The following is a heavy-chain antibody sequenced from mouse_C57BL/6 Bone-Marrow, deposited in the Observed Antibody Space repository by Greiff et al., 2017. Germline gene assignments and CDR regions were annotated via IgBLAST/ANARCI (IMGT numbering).Heavy chain of an antibody. Sequence: QVQLQQPGAELVRPGSSVKLSCKASGYTFTSYWMDWVKQRPGQGLEWIGNIYPSDSETHYNQKFKDKATLTVDKSSSTAYMQLSSLTSEDSAVYYCARTGWLLDYFDYWGQGTTLTVSS. CDR2: IYPSDSET. D-gene: IGHD2-3*01. CDR3: ARTGWLLDYFDY. V-gene: IGHV1-61*01. CDR1: GYTFTSYW. J-gene: IGHJ2*01.